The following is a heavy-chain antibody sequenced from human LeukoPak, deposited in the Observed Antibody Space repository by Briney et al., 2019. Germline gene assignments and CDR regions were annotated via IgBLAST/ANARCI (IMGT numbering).Heavy chain of an antibody. CDR2: IFGSGGSA. Sequence: GGSLRLSCVASGFTFNNYAMYWVRQAPGKGLEWVAGIFGSGGSAHYADSVKGRFTIFRDNSKNTVYLQMNSLRAEDTAVYYCGKTTVGYSSGRYPGWPVDYWGQGTLVTVSS. J-gene: IGHJ4*02. D-gene: IGHD6-19*01. V-gene: IGHV3-23*01. CDR1: GFTFNNYA. CDR3: GKTTVGYSSGRYPGWPVDY.